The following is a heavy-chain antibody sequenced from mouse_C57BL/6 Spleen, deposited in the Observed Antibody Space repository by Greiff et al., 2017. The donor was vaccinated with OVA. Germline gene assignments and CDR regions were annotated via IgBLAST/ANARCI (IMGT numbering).Heavy chain of an antibody. Sequence: DVQLQESGPELVKPGASVKIPCKASGYTFTDYNMDWVKQSHGKSLEWIGDINPNNGGTIYNQKFKGKATLTVDKSSSTAYMELRSLTSEDTAVYYCARSGYYGSSYTFAYWGQGTLVTVSA. J-gene: IGHJ3*01. CDR2: INPNNGGT. V-gene: IGHV1-18*01. D-gene: IGHD1-1*01. CDR1: GYTFTDYN. CDR3: ARSGYYGSSYTFAY.